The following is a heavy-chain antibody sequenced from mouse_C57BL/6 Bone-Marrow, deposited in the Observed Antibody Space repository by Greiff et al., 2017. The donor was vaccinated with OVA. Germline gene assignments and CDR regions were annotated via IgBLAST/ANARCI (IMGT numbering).Heavy chain of an antibody. J-gene: IGHJ2*01. CDR2: IDPSDSET. V-gene: IGHV1-52*01. CDR3: ASRDGKGYFDY. D-gene: IGHD2-1*01. Sequence: VQLQQPGAELVRPGSSVKLSCKASGYTFTSYWMHWVKQRPIQGLEWIGNIDPSDSETHYNQKFKDKATLTVAKSSSTAYMQLSSLTSEDSAVYDCASRDGKGYFDYWGQGTTLTVSS. CDR1: GYTFTSYW.